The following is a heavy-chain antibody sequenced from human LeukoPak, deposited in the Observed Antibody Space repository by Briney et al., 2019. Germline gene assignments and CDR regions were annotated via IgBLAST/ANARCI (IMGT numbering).Heavy chain of an antibody. V-gene: IGHV1-46*01. CDR1: GYTFTSYY. J-gene: IGHJ4*02. Sequence: ASVKVSCKASGYTFTSYYMHWVRQAPGQGLEWMGIINPSGGSTSYAQQFQGRVTMTGDTSTSTVYMELSSLRSEDTAVYYCARDPIGYCNINTCLGFDYWGQGTLVTVSS. CDR2: INPSGGST. CDR3: ARDPIGYCNINTCLGFDY. D-gene: IGHD2/OR15-2a*01.